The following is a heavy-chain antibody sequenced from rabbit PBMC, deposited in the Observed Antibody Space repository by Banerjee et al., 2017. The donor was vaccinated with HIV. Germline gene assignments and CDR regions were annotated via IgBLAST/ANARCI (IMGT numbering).Heavy chain of an antibody. CDR1: GFSFSSSYW. J-gene: IGHJ4*01. Sequence: QQQLEESGGDLVKPEGSLTLTCTASGFSFSSSYWICWVRQAPGKGLEWIGCIYAGSSGSTYYASWAKGRFTISKTSSTTVTLQMTSLTAADTATYFCARDLAGVTGWNFNLWGQGTLVTVS. V-gene: IGHV1S45*01. CDR3: ARDLAGVTGWNFNL. D-gene: IGHD4-1*01. CDR2: IYAGSSGST.